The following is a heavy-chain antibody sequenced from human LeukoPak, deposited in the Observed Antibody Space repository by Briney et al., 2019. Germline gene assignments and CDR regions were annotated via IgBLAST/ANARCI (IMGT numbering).Heavy chain of an antibody. V-gene: IGHV1-8*01. CDR2: MNPNSGNT. J-gene: IGHJ6*02. CDR1: GYTFTSYD. Sequence: ASVKVSCKASGYTFTSYDINWVRQATRQGLEWMGWMNPNSGNTGYAQKFQGRVTMTRNTSISTAYMELSSLRSEDTAVYYCAREGSYDFWSGYPLYYYYGMDVWGQGTTVTVSS. CDR3: AREGSYDFWSGYPLYYYYGMDV. D-gene: IGHD3-3*01.